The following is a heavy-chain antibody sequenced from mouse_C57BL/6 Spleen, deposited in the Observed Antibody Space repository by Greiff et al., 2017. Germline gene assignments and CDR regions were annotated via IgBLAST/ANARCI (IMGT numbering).Heavy chain of an antibody. Sequence: QVQLQQPGAELVKPGASVKVSCKASGYTFTSYWMHWVKQRPGQGLEWIGRIHPSDSDTNYNQKFKGKATLPVDKSPSTAYMQLISLTSEDSAVYYCAHIPVPYYYAMDYWGQGTSVTVSS. V-gene: IGHV1-74*01. CDR2: IHPSDSDT. CDR3: AHIPVPYYYAMDY. CDR1: GYTFTSYW. J-gene: IGHJ4*01.